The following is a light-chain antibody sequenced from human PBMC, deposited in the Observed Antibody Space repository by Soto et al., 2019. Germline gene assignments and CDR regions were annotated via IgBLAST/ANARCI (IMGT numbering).Light chain of an antibody. CDR2: KAS. CDR1: QDISKS. Sequence: DIQMTQSPSSLSASVGDRVTITCQASQDISKSLNWYQQKPGKAPKLLIYKASNLETGVPSRLSGSGSGTDFTFTINSLQPEDIATYYCQQYDNLPLTFGGGTKVEIK. V-gene: IGKV1-33*01. CDR3: QQYDNLPLT. J-gene: IGKJ4*01.